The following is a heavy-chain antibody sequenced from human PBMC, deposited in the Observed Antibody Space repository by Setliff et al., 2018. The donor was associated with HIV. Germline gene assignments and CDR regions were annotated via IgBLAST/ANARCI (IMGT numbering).Heavy chain of an antibody. D-gene: IGHD3-10*01. J-gene: IGHJ4*02. CDR1: EDTFNSYT. CDR2: TIPVLSMS. CDR3: ATSSGSGVAPFDN. Sequence: SVKVSCKASEDTFNSYTIHWVRQTPGQGLEWMGRTIPVLSMSNFALKFQGRGSIFADKSTSTAYLGLNGLTSEDAAIYYCATSSGSGVAPFDNWGQGTLVTVSS. V-gene: IGHV1-69*02.